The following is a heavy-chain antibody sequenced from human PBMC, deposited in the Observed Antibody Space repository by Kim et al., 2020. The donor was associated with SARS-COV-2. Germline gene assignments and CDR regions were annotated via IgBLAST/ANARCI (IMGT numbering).Heavy chain of an antibody. Sequence: ASVKVSCKASGYTFTGYYMHWVRQAPGQGLEWMGWINPNSGGTNYAQKFQGRVTMTGDTSISTAYMELSRLRSDDTAVYYCATERGIYGSGSYGLFDYWGQGNLVTVSS. CDR3: ATERGIYGSGSYGLFDY. J-gene: IGHJ4*02. CDR1: GYTFTGYY. V-gene: IGHV1-2*02. D-gene: IGHD3-10*01. CDR2: INPNSGGT.